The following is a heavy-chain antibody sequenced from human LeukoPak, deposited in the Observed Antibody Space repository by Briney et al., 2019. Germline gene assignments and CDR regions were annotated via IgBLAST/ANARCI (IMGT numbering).Heavy chain of an antibody. CDR1: GFTFTGYA. V-gene: IGHV3-23*01. CDR3: AKRYGSASSRYYFDY. D-gene: IGHD3-10*01. J-gene: IGHJ4*02. Sequence: GGSLRLSCAASGFTFTGYAMSWVRQAPGKGLELVSTITCSGCSTYYADSVKGRFTISRDNSKNTLYLQMNSLRAEDTAVYYCAKRYGSASSRYYFDYWGQGTLVKVSS. CDR2: ITCSGCST.